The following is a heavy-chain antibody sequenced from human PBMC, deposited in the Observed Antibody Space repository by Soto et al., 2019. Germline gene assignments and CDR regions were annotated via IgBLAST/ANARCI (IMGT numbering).Heavy chain of an antibody. CDR3: ARGSSYYYDSSGLA. Sequence: TGGSLRLSCAASGFTFSSYAMHWVRQAPGKGLEWVAVISYGGSNKYYADSVKGRFTISRDNSKNTLYLQMNSLRAEDTAVYYCARGSSYYYDSSGLAWGQGTLVTVSS. CDR2: ISYGGSNK. V-gene: IGHV3-30-3*01. D-gene: IGHD3-22*01. J-gene: IGHJ5*02. CDR1: GFTFSSYA.